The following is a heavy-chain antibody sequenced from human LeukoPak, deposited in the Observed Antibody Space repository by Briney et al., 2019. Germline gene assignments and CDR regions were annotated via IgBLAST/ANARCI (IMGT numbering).Heavy chain of an antibody. CDR1: GFTLRVEW. V-gene: IGHV3-7*01. CDR3: ARGEFDI. Sequence: SGGSLRLFCVASGFTLRVEWMTCVRETPGTGLEWVAYIEPDGSGRFYVDCVKGRFTVSRDNAEMSLYLQMNSLRVEDTGVYYCARGEFDIWGQGTLVTVSS. CDR2: IEPDGSGR. D-gene: IGHD2-15*01. J-gene: IGHJ4*02.